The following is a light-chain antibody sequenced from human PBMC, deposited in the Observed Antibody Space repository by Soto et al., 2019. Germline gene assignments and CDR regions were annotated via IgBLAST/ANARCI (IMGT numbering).Light chain of an antibody. CDR1: NSNIGNNY. J-gene: IGLJ3*02. V-gene: IGLV1-51*01. CDR3: GTWDSSLSAGWV. Sequence: QSVLTQPPSVSAAPGQKVTISCSGSNSNIGNNYVSWYQQLPGTAPKLLIYDNNKRPSGIPDRFSGSKSGTSATLAITGLKTGDEADYYCGTWDSSLSAGWVFGGGTKLTVL. CDR2: DNN.